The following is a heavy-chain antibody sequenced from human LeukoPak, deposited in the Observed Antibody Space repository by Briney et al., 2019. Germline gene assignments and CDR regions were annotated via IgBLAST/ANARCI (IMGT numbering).Heavy chain of an antibody. Sequence: SETLSLTCTVSGDSINSLDLWSWVRQPPGKGLEWIGEMYLSGTTHSNPSVKSRVTISIDKSKNQFFLNLSSVTAADTAVYYCAGLVGRYSSGLYYYHFDYWGQGTLVTVSS. CDR2: MYLSGTT. CDR1: GDSINSLDL. J-gene: IGHJ4*02. CDR3: AGLVGRYSSGLYYYHFDY. V-gene: IGHV4-4*02. D-gene: IGHD3-22*01.